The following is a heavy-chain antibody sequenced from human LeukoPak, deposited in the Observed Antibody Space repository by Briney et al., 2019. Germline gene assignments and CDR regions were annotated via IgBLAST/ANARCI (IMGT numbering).Heavy chain of an antibody. D-gene: IGHD1-26*01. CDR2: INHSGST. CDR3: ARLVGGSYGGV. CDR1: GFTFSSYA. V-gene: IGHV4-34*01. Sequence: PGGSLRLSCAASGFTFSSYAMSWIRQPPGKGLEWIGEINHSGSTNYNPSLKSRVTMSVDTSKNQFSLKLSSVTAADTAVYYCARLVGGSYGGVWGQGTLVTVSS. J-gene: IGHJ4*02.